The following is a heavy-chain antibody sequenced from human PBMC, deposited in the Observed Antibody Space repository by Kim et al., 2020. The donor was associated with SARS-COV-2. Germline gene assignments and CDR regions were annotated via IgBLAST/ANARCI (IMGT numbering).Heavy chain of an antibody. J-gene: IGHJ3*02. Sequence: SPSFQGKVTISADKSISTAYLQWSSLKASDTAMYYCARQNVAGGPGAFDIWGQGTMVTVSS. D-gene: IGHD1-1*01. V-gene: IGHV5-51*01. CDR3: ARQNVAGGPGAFDI.